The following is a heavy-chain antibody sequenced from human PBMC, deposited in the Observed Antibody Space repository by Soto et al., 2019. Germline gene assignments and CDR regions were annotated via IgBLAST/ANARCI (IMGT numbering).Heavy chain of an antibody. CDR1: GFTFSSYA. D-gene: IGHD2-8*01. J-gene: IGHJ6*02. V-gene: IGHV3-23*01. Sequence: PGRSLRLSCAASGFTFSSYAMSWVRQAPGKGLEWVSAISGSGGSTYYADSVKGRFTISRDNSKNTLYLQMNSLRAEDTAVYYCAKDIVLMVYAIGGMDVSGQGTTVTVSS. CDR2: ISGSGGST. CDR3: AKDIVLMVYAIGGMDV.